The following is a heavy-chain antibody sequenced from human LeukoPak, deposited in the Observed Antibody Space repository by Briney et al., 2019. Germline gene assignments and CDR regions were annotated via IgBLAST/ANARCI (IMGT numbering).Heavy chain of an antibody. CDR2: IYYSGST. Sequence: SETLSLTCTVSGGSISSYYWIWIRQPPGKGLEWIGYIYYSGSTNYNPSLKSRVTISVDTSKNQFSLKLSSVAAADTAVYYCARFSDGYTNSFDYWGQGTLVTVSS. D-gene: IGHD5-24*01. CDR1: GGSISSYY. CDR3: ARFSDGYTNSFDY. V-gene: IGHV4-59*01. J-gene: IGHJ4*02.